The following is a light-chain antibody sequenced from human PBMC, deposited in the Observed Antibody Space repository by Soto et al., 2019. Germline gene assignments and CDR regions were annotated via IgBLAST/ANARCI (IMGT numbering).Light chain of an antibody. CDR3: AVWDDSLNGWV. V-gene: IGLV1-44*01. J-gene: IGLJ3*02. CDR1: SSNIGSNN. CDR2: SNN. Sequence: QSVLTQPPSASGTPGQRVTISCSGSSSNIGSNNVNWYQHLPGTAPRLLVYSNNQRPSGVPDRFSGSKSGTSASLAISGLQSEDEADYYCAVWDDSLNGWVFGGGTKLTVL.